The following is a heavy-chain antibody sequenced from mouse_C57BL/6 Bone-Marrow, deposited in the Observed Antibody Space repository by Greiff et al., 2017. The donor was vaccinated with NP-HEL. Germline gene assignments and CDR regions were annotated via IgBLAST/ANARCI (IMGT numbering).Heavy chain of an antibody. Sequence: EVMLVESGGGLVQPGGSLKLSCAASGFTFSDYGMAWVRQAPRKGPEWVAFISNLAYSIYYADTVTGRFTISRENAKNTLYLEMSSLRSEDTAMYYCASGSSFAYWGQGTLVTVSA. CDR1: GFTFSDYG. CDR3: ASGSSFAY. J-gene: IGHJ3*01. D-gene: IGHD1-1*01. V-gene: IGHV5-15*04. CDR2: ISNLAYSI.